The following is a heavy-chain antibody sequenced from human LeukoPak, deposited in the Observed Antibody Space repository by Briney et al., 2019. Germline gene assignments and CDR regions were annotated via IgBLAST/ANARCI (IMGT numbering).Heavy chain of an antibody. V-gene: IGHV4-34*01. CDR1: GGSFSGYY. CDR2: INHSGST. CDR3: ARFNARYDN. Sequence: PSETLSLTCAVYGGSFSGYYWSWIRQPPGKGLEWIGEINHSGSTNYNPSLKSRVTISVDTSKNQFSLKLSSVTAADTAVYYCARFNARYDNWGQGTLVTVSS. D-gene: IGHD3-22*01. J-gene: IGHJ4*02.